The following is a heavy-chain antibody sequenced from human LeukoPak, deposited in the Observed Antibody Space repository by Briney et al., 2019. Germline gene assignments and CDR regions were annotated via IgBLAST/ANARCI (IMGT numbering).Heavy chain of an antibody. CDR2: ISPSGGTT. J-gene: IGHJ4*02. CDR3: AKAQGYLDY. CDR1: GFTFSSYG. Sequence: GWSLRLSCAASGFTFSSYGIVWVRQAPGKGLEWVSGISPSGGTTHYVDSVKGRFTISRDNSKNTVYLQMSSLRVDDTAVYYCAKAQGYLDYWGQGTLATVSS. V-gene: IGHV3-23*01.